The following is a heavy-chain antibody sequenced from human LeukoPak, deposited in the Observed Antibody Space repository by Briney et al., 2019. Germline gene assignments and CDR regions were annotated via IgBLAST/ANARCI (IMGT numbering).Heavy chain of an antibody. Sequence: SETLSLTCAVYGGSFSGYYWSWIRQPPGKGLEWIGEINHSGSTNYNPSLKSRVTISVDTSKNQFSLKLSSVTAADTAVYYCASGGSGSYYRVQYFQHWGQGTLVTVSS. CDR1: GGSFSGYY. CDR3: ASGGSGSYYRVQYFQH. CDR2: INHSGST. D-gene: IGHD1-26*01. V-gene: IGHV4-34*01. J-gene: IGHJ1*01.